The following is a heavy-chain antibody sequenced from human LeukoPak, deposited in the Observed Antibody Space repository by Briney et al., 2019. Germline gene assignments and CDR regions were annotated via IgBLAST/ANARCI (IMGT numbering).Heavy chain of an antibody. CDR3: AAYPATWTTTVTTGDAFDI. Sequence: SETLSLTCTVSGGSISSGDCYWSWIRQPPGKGLEWIGYIYYSGSTYYNPSLKSRVTISVDTSKNQFSLKLSSVTAADTAVYYCAAYPATWTTTVTTGDAFDIWGQGTMVTVSS. CDR2: IYYSGST. CDR1: GGSISSGDCY. J-gene: IGHJ3*02. V-gene: IGHV4-30-4*01. D-gene: IGHD4-17*01.